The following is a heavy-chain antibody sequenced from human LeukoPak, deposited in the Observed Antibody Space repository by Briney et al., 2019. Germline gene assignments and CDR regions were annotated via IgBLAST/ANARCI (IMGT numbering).Heavy chain of an antibody. V-gene: IGHV4-34*01. J-gene: IGHJ1*01. CDR1: GGSFSGYY. Sequence: SETLSLTCAVYGGSFSGYYWSWIRQPPGKGLEWIGEINHSGSTNYNPSLKSRVTISVDTSKNQFSLQLNSVTPEDTAVYYCARGPSYFQHWGQGTLVTVSS. CDR2: INHSGST. CDR3: ARGPSYFQH.